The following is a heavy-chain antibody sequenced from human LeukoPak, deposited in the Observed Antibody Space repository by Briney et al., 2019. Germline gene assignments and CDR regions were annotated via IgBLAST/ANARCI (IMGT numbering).Heavy chain of an antibody. D-gene: IGHD6-13*01. CDR1: GYSFTSYW. J-gene: IGHJ6*02. CDR2: IYPGDSDT. Sequence: GESLKISCKGSGYSFTSYWIGWVRQMPGKGLEWMGIIYPGDSDTRYSPSFQGQVTISADKSIGTAYLQWSSLKASDTAMYYCARLIAAAGKRLANLYYYYGMDVWGQGTTVTVSS. V-gene: IGHV5-51*01. CDR3: ARLIAAAGKRLANLYYYYGMDV.